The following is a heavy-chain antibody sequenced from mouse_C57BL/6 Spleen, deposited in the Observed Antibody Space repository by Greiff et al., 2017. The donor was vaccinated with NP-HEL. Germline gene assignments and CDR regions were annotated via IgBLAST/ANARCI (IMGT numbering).Heavy chain of an antibody. V-gene: IGHV5-17*01. CDR2: ISSGSSTI. J-gene: IGHJ3*01. D-gene: IGHD1-1*01. Sequence: EVKVVESGGGLVKPGGSLKLSCAASGFTFSDYGMHWVRQAPEKGLEWVAYISSGSSTIYYADTVKGRFTISRDNAKNTLFLQMTSLRSEDTAMYYCARGDYYGSSSAWFAYWGQGTLVTVSA. CDR1: GFTFSDYG. CDR3: ARGDYYGSSSAWFAY.